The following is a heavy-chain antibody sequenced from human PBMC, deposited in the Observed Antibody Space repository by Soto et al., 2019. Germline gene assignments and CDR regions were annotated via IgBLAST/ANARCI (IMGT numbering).Heavy chain of an antibody. Sequence: QVQLVQSGAEVKKPGASVKVSCKASAYTFTSYDINWVRQATGQGHEWRGWMNPNSGNTGYAQKFQGRVTMTRNTSISTAYMELSSLRSEDTAVYYCARGYDSSGYYYFFSDYWGQGTLVTVFS. CDR1: AYTFTSYD. D-gene: IGHD3-22*01. CDR3: ARGYDSSGYYYFFSDY. CDR2: MNPNSGNT. J-gene: IGHJ4*02. V-gene: IGHV1-8*01.